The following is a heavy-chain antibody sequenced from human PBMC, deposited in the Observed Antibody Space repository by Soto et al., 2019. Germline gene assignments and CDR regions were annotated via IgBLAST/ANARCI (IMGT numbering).Heavy chain of an antibody. CDR3: AAYSGSFYYGMGV. D-gene: IGHD1-26*01. CDR2: IYPGDSDT. J-gene: IGHJ6*04. CDR1: GYSFTIYW. Sequence: GESLKISCKASGYSFTIYWIGWVRQMPGKGLEWMGIIYPGDSDTRYSPSFQGQVTISADQSISTSYLQWSSLKASDTAMYYCAAYSGSFYYGMGVWGEGKTVPASS. V-gene: IGHV5-51*01.